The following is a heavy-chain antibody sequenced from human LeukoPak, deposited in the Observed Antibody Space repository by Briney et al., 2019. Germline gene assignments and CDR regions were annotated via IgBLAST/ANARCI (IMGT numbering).Heavy chain of an antibody. D-gene: IGHD3-9*01. CDR2: ISGSGGST. CDR1: GFTFSSYA. Sequence: GRSLRLSCAASGFTFSSYAMSWVRQAPGKGLEWVSAISGSGGSTYYADSVKGRFTISRDNSKNTLYLQMNSLRAEDTAVYYCAKEKNYDILTGYYANWGQGTLVTVSS. CDR3: AKEKNYDILTGYYAN. V-gene: IGHV3-23*01. J-gene: IGHJ4*02.